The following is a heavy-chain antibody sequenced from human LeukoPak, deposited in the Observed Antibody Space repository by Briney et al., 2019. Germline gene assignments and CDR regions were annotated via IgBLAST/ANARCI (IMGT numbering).Heavy chain of an antibody. D-gene: IGHD1-14*01. CDR3: VRGTSHPV. V-gene: IGHV3-48*04. J-gene: IGHJ3*01. CDR2: ILSDSGTTI. Sequence: GGSLRLSCATSGFTFSSYTMNWVRQAPGRGLEWISSILSDSGTTIHYADSVKGRFTISRDHANNSLSLQMKSLRVEDTAVYYCVRGTSHPVWGQGTTVTVSS. CDR1: GFTFSSYT.